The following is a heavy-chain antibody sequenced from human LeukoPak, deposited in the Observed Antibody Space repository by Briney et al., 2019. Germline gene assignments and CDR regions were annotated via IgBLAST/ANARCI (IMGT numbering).Heavy chain of an antibody. D-gene: IGHD3-3*01. CDR3: ARALRFLEWWEDYYYMDV. J-gene: IGHJ6*03. CDR1: GGTFSSYA. CDR2: IIPIFGTA. Sequence: ASVKVSCKASGGTFSSYAISWVRQAPGQGLEWMGGIIPIFGTANYAQKFQGRVTITADESTSTAYMELSSLRSEDTAVYYCARALRFLEWWEDYYYMDVWGKGTTVTVSS. V-gene: IGHV1-69*13.